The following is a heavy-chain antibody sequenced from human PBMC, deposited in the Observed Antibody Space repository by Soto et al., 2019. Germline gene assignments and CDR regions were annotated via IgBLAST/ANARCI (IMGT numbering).Heavy chain of an antibody. CDR2: IWDEGSDK. CDR3: AFGNLSYYFDF. Sequence: LRLSFAASGFTFSGFGMHWVRQAPGKGLEWVAFIWDEGSDKYYADSVKGRFTISRDNSKNTLYLQMTSLRAEDTAVYHCAFGNLSYYFDFWGQGTPVTVSS. V-gene: IGHV3-33*01. D-gene: IGHD3-16*01. CDR1: GFTFSGFG. J-gene: IGHJ4*02.